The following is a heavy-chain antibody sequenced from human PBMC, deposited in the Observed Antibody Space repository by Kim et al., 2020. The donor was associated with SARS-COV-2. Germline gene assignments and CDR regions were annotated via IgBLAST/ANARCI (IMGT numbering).Heavy chain of an antibody. J-gene: IGHJ6*02. CDR3: ARGRTGDGFYYYYGMDV. CDR1: GYTFTSYY. CDR2: INPSGGST. D-gene: IGHD7-27*01. Sequence: ASVKVSCKASGYTFTSYYMHWVRQAPGQGLEWMGIINPSGGSTSYAQKFQGRVTMTRDTSTSTVYMELSSLRSEDTAVYYCARGRTGDGFYYYYGMDVWGQGTTVTVSS. V-gene: IGHV1-46*01.